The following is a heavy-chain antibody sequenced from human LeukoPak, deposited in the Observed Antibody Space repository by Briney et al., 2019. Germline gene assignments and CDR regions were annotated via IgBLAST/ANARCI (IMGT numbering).Heavy chain of an antibody. J-gene: IGHJ2*01. V-gene: IGHV3-48*02. CDR2: ISSSTSTI. CDR3: ARTPSIVGVANRCFDL. Sequence: GSLSPSFAASGFTFSSYSMNWVRQAPGKGLEWVSYISSSTSTIYYADSVKGRFTISRDNAKNSLYLQMNSLRDEDTAVYYCARTPSIVGVANRCFDLWGRGTLLALAS. CDR1: GFTFSSYS. D-gene: IGHD1-26*01.